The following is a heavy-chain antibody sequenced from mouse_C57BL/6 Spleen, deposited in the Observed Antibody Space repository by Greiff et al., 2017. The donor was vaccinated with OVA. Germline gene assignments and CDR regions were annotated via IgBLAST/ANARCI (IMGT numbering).Heavy chain of an antibody. CDR1: GFSLTSYG. CDR2: IWSGGST. Sequence: VQLVESGPGLVQPSQSLSITCTVSGFSLTSYGVHWVRQSPGKGLEWLGVIWSGGSTDYYAAFISSLGISKDNSKSQVCFKMNSLQADDTAIYYCARTGLITTVVAPWYFDVWGTGTTVTVSS. D-gene: IGHD1-1*01. CDR3: ARTGLITTVVAPWYFDV. J-gene: IGHJ1*03. V-gene: IGHV2-2*01.